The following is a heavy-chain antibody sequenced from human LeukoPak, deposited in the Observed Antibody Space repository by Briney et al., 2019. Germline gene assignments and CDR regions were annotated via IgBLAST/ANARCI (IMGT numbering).Heavy chain of an antibody. CDR1: GGSISSYY. V-gene: IGHV4-59*01. J-gene: IGHJ4*02. CDR2: MHYSGST. Sequence: SETLSLTCTVSGGSISSYYWSWIRQPPGKGLEWIGYMHYSGSTNYEPSLKSRVTISRDTSKNQFSLKLSSVTAADTAVYYCARAYCSGGSCPNFDYWGQGTLVTVSS. D-gene: IGHD2-15*01. CDR3: ARAYCSGGSCPNFDY.